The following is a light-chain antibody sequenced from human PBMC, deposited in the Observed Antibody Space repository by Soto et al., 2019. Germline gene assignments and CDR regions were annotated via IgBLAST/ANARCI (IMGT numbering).Light chain of an antibody. CDR2: GAS. J-gene: IGKJ1*01. V-gene: IGKV3-20*01. CDR3: QQYGSSPWT. CDR1: QSVSSSY. Sequence: EIVLSQSPGTLSLSPGERATLSCRASQSVSSSYLAWYQQKPGQAPRPLIYGASSRAIGIPDRFSGSGSGTDFTLTTSRLEPEDFAVYYCQQYGSSPWTFCQGNKV.